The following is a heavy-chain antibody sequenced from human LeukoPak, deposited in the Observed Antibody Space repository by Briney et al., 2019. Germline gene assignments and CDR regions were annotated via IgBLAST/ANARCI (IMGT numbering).Heavy chain of an antibody. D-gene: IGHD6-13*01. Sequence: PGGSLRLSCAASGFTFSSYSLNWVRQAPGKGLEWVSSINTRGDYKFHADSLQGRFTISRDNSMNSLSLQMNSLRPEDTAVYYRARELGRQQDMDVWGKGTTVTVSS. CDR2: INTRGDYK. CDR3: ARELGRQQDMDV. CDR1: GFTFSSYS. V-gene: IGHV3-21*03. J-gene: IGHJ6*03.